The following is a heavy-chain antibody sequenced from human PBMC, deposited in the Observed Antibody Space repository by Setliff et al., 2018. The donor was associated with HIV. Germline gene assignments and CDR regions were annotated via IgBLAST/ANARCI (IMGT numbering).Heavy chain of an antibody. V-gene: IGHV4-34*01. D-gene: IGHD4-17*01. J-gene: IGHJ3*02. CDR1: GGSLNDYS. Sequence: SETLSLTCAVYGGSLNDYSWNWIRQSPGKGLEWIGEVNLPKTLNYNPSLESRITISVDTSKKQFSLDLRSVTAADTAVYYCVKDGDYRNGDYDAFDIWGQGTMVTVSS. CDR3: VKDGDYRNGDYDAFDI. CDR2: VNLPKTL.